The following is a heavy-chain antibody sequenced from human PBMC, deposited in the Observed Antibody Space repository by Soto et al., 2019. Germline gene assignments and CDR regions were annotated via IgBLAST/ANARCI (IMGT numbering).Heavy chain of an antibody. CDR2: INWNGGST. CDR3: ASHNWNDFLAQHFDY. V-gene: IGHV3-20*04. CDR1: GFSFDDYG. D-gene: IGHD1-20*01. J-gene: IGHJ4*02. Sequence: EVQLVESGGGVVRPGGSLRLSCAASGFSFDDYGMSWVRQAPGKGLEWVSGINWNGGSTGYADSVKGRFTISRDNAKNSLYLQMNSLRAEDTALYYCASHNWNDFLAQHFDYWGQGSLVTVSS.